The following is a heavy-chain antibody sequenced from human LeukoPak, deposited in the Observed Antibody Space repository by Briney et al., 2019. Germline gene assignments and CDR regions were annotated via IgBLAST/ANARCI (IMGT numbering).Heavy chain of an antibody. CDR3: ARDGTAAFEYGMDV. J-gene: IGHJ6*02. D-gene: IGHD6-13*01. CDR1: GFTFSSYG. V-gene: IGHV3-33*01. Sequence: GGSLRLSCAASGFTFSSYGMHWVRQAPGKGLEWVAVIWYDGSNKYYADSVKGRFTISRDNSKNTLYLQMNSLRAEDTAVYYCARDGTAAFEYGMDVWGQGTTVTVSS. CDR2: IWYDGSNK.